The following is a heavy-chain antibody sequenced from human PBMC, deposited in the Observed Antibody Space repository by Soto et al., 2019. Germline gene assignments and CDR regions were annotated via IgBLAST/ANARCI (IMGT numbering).Heavy chain of an antibody. CDR1: GDSISIYY. J-gene: IGHJ4*02. CDR3: ARDPDRMGYFDY. V-gene: IGHV4-59*01. Sequence: SETLSLTCTVSGDSISIYYWSWIRQPPGKGLEYIGYIYYSGSTNSNPSLKSRVTISIDTSKSQFSLKLSSVTAADTAVYYCARDPDRMGYFDYWGRGTLVTVSS. CDR2: IYYSGST.